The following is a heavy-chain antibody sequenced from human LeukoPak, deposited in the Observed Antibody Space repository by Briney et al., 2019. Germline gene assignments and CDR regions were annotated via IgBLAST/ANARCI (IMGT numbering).Heavy chain of an antibody. Sequence: ASVKVSCKASGGTFSSYAISCVRQAPGQGLELMGRIIPIFCTAHYAQEFQGRVTINTDESTSTAYMELSSLRSEDTAVYYCAVYSSGWYGETYYFDYWGQGTLVTVSS. CDR1: GGTFSSYA. CDR2: IIPIFCTA. V-gene: IGHV1-69*05. J-gene: IGHJ4*02. D-gene: IGHD6-19*01. CDR3: AVYSSGWYGETYYFDY.